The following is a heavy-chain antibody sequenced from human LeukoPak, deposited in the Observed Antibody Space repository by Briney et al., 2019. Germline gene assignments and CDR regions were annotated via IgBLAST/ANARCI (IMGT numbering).Heavy chain of an antibody. CDR2: IYYSGST. CDR1: GGSISSYY. D-gene: IGHD7-27*01. CDR3: ARRANWAWYFDS. J-gene: IGHJ4*02. V-gene: IGHV4-59*08. Sequence: SETLSLTCTVSGGSISSYYWSWIRQPPGKGLEWIGFIYYSGSTNYNPSLKSRVTISVDTPKNQFSLKLSSVTAADTAVYYCARRANWAWYFDSWGQGTLVTVPS.